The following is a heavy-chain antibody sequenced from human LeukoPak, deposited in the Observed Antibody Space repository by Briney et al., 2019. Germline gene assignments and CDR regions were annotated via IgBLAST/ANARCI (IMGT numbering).Heavy chain of an antibody. V-gene: IGHV1-18*01. J-gene: IGHJ6*02. CDR1: GYTFTSYG. CDR3: ARHGPALLWFGELHYYYYGMDV. Sequence: ASVKVSCKASGYTFTSYGISWVRQAPGQGLEWMGWISAYNGNTNYAQKLQGRVTMTTDTSTSTAYMELRSLRSDDTAVFYCARHGPALLWFGELHYYYYGMDVWGQGTTVTVSS. CDR2: ISAYNGNT. D-gene: IGHD3-10*01.